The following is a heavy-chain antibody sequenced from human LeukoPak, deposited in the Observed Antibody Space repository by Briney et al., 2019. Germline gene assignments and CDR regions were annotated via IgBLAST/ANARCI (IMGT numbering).Heavy chain of an antibody. CDR3: ARDGEGGAAAGY. V-gene: IGHV3-48*01. Sequence: GGSLRLSCAASGFTFRNYNMNWVRQAPGKGLEWVSFVSDSSSHTFYPDSVKGRFTVSRDNAKNSLYLEMNSLRADDTAICYCARDGEGGAAAGYWGQGTLVTVSS. J-gene: IGHJ4*02. CDR1: GFTFRNYN. CDR2: VSDSSSHT. D-gene: IGHD6-13*01.